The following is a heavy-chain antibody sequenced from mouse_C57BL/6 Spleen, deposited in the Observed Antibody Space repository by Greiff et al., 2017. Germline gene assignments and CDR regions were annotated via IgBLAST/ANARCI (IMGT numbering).Heavy chain of an antibody. Sequence: VKLMESGPELVKPGASVKISCKASGYAFSSSWMNWVKQRPGKGLEWIGRIYPGDGDTNYNGKFKGKATLTADKSSSTAYMQLSSLTSEDSAVYFCARWSLAMDYWGQGTSVTVSS. CDR2: IYPGDGDT. J-gene: IGHJ4*01. V-gene: IGHV1-82*01. CDR1: GYAFSSSW. CDR3: ARWSLAMDY.